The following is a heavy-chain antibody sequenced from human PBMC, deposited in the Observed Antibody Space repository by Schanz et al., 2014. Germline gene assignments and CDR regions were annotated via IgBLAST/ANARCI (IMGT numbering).Heavy chain of an antibody. CDR3: ARQYSGWSRFDP. D-gene: IGHD6-19*01. V-gene: IGHV4-59*08. CDR1: GGSIRTYF. CDR2: IYYSGST. J-gene: IGHJ5*02. Sequence: QVQLQESGPGLVKPSETLSLTCSVSGGSIRTYFWAWIRQPPGKGLEWIGFIYYSGSTNYNPSLKSRLPKSFDMPKTHFARTLTSVTAADTGVYYCARQYSGWSRFDPWGQGIRVTVSS.